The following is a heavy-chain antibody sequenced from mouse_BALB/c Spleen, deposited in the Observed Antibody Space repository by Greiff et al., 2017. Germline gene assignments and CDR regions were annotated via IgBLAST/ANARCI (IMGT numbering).Heavy chain of an antibody. CDR3: VRDLTGTYWYFDV. Sequence: VQLQQSGPGLVAPSQSLSITCTVSGFSLTSYDISWIRQPPGKGLEWLGVIWTGGGTNYNSAFMSRLSISKDNSKSQVFLKMNSLQTDDTAIYYCVRDLTGTYWYFDVWGAGTTVTVSS. CDR1: GFSLTSYD. J-gene: IGHJ1*01. D-gene: IGHD4-1*01. CDR2: IWTGGGT. V-gene: IGHV2-9-2*01.